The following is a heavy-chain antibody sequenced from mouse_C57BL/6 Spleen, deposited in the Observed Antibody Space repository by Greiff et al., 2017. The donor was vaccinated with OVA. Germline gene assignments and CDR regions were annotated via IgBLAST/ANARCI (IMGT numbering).Heavy chain of an antibody. D-gene: IGHD4-1*01. J-gene: IGHJ2*01. CDR1: GFTFSDYG. Sequence: EVQLVESGGGLVKPGGSLKLSCAASGFTFSDYGMHWVRQAPEKGLEWVAYISSGSSTIYYADTVKGRFSISRDNAKNTLFLQMTSLRSEDTAMYYCASRGGTDYFDYWGQGTTLTVSS. CDR2: ISSGSSTI. CDR3: ASRGGTDYFDY. V-gene: IGHV5-17*01.